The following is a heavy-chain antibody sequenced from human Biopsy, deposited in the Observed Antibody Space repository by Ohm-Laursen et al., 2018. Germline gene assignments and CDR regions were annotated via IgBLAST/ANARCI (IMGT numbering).Heavy chain of an antibody. V-gene: IGHV3-7*01. CDR3: ARDSGGGDSINGWYDALDL. D-gene: IGHD2-8*01. CDR1: GVTLSGYS. J-gene: IGHJ3*01. Sequence: SLRLSCAASGVTLSGYSMNWVRQAPGKGLEWVANINKDGSVTNYLDSVKGRFAVSRDNAKNSAYLQMNSLRTEDTAIYYCARDSGGGDSINGWYDALDLWGRGTTVTVSS. CDR2: INKDGSVT.